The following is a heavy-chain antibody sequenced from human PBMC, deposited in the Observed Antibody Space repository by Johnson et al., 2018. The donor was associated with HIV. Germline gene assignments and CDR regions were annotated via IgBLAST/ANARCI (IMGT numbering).Heavy chain of an antibody. CDR3: AKDQLVGATYAAFDI. J-gene: IGHJ3*02. Sequence: QMQLVESGGGVVQPGRSLRLSCVASGFTFSSYAMHWVRQAPGKGLEWVAVISYDGSNKYYADSVKGRFTISRDNSKNTLYLQMNSLRPEDTAVYYCAKDQLVGATYAAFDIWGQGTMVTVCS. CDR1: GFTFSSYA. V-gene: IGHV3-30*04. D-gene: IGHD1-26*01. CDR2: ISYDGSNK.